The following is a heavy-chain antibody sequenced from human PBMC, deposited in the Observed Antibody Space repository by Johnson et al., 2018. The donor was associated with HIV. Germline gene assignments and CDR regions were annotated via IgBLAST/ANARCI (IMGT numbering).Heavy chain of an antibody. V-gene: IGHV3-11*04. D-gene: IGHD2-15*01. Sequence: QVQLVESGGGLVKPGGSLRLSCVASGFTFSDYYMSWIRQAPGKGLEWVSYISSSGTTIYSADSVQGRFTTSRDNAKNSLYLQMNSLGAEDTAVYYCARSNDCSVGTCPDAFEIWGQWTLVMVYS. CDR3: ARSNDCSVGTCPDAFEI. CDR1: GFTFSDYY. CDR2: ISSSGTTI. J-gene: IGHJ3*02.